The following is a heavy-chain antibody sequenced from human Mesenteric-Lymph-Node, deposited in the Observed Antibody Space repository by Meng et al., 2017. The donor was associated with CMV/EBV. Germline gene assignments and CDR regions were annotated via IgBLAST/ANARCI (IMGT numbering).Heavy chain of an antibody. V-gene: IGHV1-46*01. CDR3: ARGRGFVASWPPPYYFDF. CDR1: EYTFTSHY. D-gene: IGHD2-21*01. Sequence: ASVKVSCKASEYTFTSHYIHWVRQAPGQGLEWMGIINPSGGSTTYAQKFQGRVTLTRDTSISTAFMYLSGLESDDTAVYYCARGRGFVASWPPPYYFDFWGQGTPVTVSS. CDR2: INPSGGST. J-gene: IGHJ4*02.